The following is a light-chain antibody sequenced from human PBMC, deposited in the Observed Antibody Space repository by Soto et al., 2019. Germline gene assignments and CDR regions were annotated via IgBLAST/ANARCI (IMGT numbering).Light chain of an antibody. Sequence: DIQMTQSPSSVSASVGDRVTITCRASQAISTWLAWYQQKPGKDPKLLIYAASNLQTGVPSRFSGSGSGTDFTLTIRSLQPEDFATYYCQHANSFPRTFGQGTKVEIK. CDR3: QHANSFPRT. J-gene: IGKJ1*01. V-gene: IGKV1D-12*01. CDR1: QAISTW. CDR2: AAS.